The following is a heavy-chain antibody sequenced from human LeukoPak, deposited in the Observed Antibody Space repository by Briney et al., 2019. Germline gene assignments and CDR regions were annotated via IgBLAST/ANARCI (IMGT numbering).Heavy chain of an antibody. CDR2: INPNSGGT. V-gene: IGHV1-2*02. D-gene: IGHD1-26*01. J-gene: IGHJ6*02. CDR1: GYTFSGYD. CDR3: SLLGDTTTHYYAMHV. Sequence: GASVTVSCKASGYTFSGYDLHWVRQAPGQGLEWVGWINPNSGGTNYEHKSQGSVTIIRDTSITTAYMQLRSLRSAAAAVYYCSLLGDTTTHYYAMHVWGQGTKVTVPS.